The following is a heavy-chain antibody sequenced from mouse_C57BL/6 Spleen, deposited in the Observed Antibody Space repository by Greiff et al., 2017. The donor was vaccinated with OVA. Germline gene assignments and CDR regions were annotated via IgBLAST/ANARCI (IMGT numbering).Heavy chain of an antibody. V-gene: IGHV1-61*01. Sequence: VQLQQPGAELVRPGSSVKLSCKASGYTFTSYWMDWVKQRPGQGLEWIGNIYPSDSETHYNQKFKDKATLTVDKSSSTAYMQLSSLTSEDSAVYYCARPDGSSNWYFDVWGTGTTVTVSS. CDR1: GYTFTSYW. CDR3: ARPDGSSNWYFDV. D-gene: IGHD1-1*01. J-gene: IGHJ1*03. CDR2: IYPSDSET.